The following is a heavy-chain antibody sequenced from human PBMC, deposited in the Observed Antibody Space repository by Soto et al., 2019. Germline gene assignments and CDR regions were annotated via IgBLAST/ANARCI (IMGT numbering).Heavy chain of an antibody. CDR3: ATQEVGGSYVYTFDP. D-gene: IGHD1-26*01. V-gene: IGHV4-39*01. CDR2: IYYSGST. Sequence: SETLSLTYTVSGGSITSSSYYWGWIRQPPGKGLEWIGSIYYSGSTYYNPSLKSRVTIFVDTSKNQFSLKLSSVTAADTAVYYCATQEVGGSYVYTFDPWGQGTLVTVSS. J-gene: IGHJ5*02. CDR1: GGSITSSSYY.